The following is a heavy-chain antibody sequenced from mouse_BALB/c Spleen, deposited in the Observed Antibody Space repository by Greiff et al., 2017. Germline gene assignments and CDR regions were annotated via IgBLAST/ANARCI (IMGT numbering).Heavy chain of an antibody. V-gene: IGHV1-55*01. D-gene: IGHD2-4*01. CDR2: IYPGSGST. Sequence: VQLQQPGAELVKPGPSVKLSCKASGYNFTSYWINWVKLRPGQGLEWIGVIYPGSGSTNYNEKFKSKATLTVDTSSSTAYMQLSSLASEDSALYYCASTMSTTDDGFYAMDYWGQGTSVTVSS. CDR3: ASTMSTTDDGFYAMDY. CDR1: GYNFTSYW. J-gene: IGHJ4*01.